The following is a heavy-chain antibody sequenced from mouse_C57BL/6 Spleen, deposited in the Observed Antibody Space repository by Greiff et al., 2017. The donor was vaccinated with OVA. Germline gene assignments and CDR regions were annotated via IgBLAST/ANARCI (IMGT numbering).Heavy chain of an antibody. J-gene: IGHJ1*03. CDR2: FHPYNDDT. CDR1: GYTFTTYP. Sequence: QVHVKQSGAELVKPGASVKLSCKASGYTFTTYPIEWMKQNPGKSLEWIGNFHPYNDDTKYNETFKGKATLTVEKSSSTVYLELSRLTSDDSAVYYCARGGLLRDWYFDVWGTGTTVTVSS. CDR3: ARGGLLRDWYFDV. D-gene: IGHD1-1*01. V-gene: IGHV1-47*01.